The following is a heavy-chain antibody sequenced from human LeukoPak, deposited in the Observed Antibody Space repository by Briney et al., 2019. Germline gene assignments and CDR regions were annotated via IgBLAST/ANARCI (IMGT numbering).Heavy chain of an antibody. Sequence: GGSLRLSCAASGFTFSSYAMSWVRQAPGKGLEWVSAISGSGGSTYYADSVKGRFTISRDNSKNTLYLQMNSLRAEDTAVYYCAKDLYYGFWSGSDYRGQGTLVTVSS. CDR2: ISGSGGST. CDR1: GFTFSSYA. D-gene: IGHD3-3*01. CDR3: AKDLYYGFWSGSDY. J-gene: IGHJ4*02. V-gene: IGHV3-23*01.